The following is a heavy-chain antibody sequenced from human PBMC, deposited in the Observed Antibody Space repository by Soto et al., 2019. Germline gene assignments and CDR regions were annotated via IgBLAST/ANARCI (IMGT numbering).Heavy chain of an antibody. CDR3: ARDLAWKRGKVGRYYYGMDV. D-gene: IGHD1-1*01. Sequence: QVLLVESGGGLVKPGGSLRLSGAASGFIFSDYYMSWVRQTPGKGLEWVSYISTRSTYTNYADSVKGRFTISRDNAKNSLYLQMDSLRVEDTAVYYCARDLAWKRGKVGRYYYGMDVWGQGTTVTVSS. V-gene: IGHV3-11*06. CDR2: ISTRSTYT. CDR1: GFIFSDYY. J-gene: IGHJ6*02.